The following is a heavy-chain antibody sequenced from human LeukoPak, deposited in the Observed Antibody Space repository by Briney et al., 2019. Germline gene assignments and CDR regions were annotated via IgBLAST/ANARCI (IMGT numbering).Heavy chain of an antibody. Sequence: SETLSLTCTVSGGSISSHYWSWIRQPPGKGLEWSGYIYYSGSTNYTNYNPSLKRRVTISVDTSKTQFSLKLSSVTAADAAVYYCARDPIVSVGDWYFDLWGRGTLVTVSS. V-gene: IGHV4-59*11. CDR2: IYYSGSTNYT. CDR1: GGSISSHY. CDR3: ARDPIVSVGDWYFDL. J-gene: IGHJ2*01. D-gene: IGHD3-16*02.